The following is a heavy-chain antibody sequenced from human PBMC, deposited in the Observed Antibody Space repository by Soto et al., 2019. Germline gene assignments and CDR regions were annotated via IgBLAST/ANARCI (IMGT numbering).Heavy chain of an antibody. J-gene: IGHJ4*02. Sequence: QVQLVQSGAEVKKPGASVKVSCKASGYTFTSYYMHWVRQAPGQGLEWMGIINPSGGSTSYAQKFQGRVTMPRDTSTSTVYMELSSLRSEDTAVYYCARTHQGAVGFDYWGQGTLVTVSS. CDR2: INPSGGST. CDR3: ARTHQGAVGFDY. V-gene: IGHV1-46*01. CDR1: GYTFTSYY.